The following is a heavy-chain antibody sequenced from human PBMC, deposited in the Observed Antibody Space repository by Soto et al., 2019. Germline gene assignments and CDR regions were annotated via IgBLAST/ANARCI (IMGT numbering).Heavy chain of an antibody. Sequence: QVQLVESGGGVVQPGRSLRLSCAASGFTFSSYGMHWVRQAPGKGLEWVAVIWYDGSNKYYADSVKGRFTISRDNSKNPLYLHMKSLSVEDTGVYYCARDQYYGSGRWYFDLWGRGTLVTVST. CDR3: ARDQYYGSGRWYFDL. D-gene: IGHD3-10*01. V-gene: IGHV3-33*01. CDR2: IWYDGSNK. J-gene: IGHJ2*01. CDR1: GFTFSSYG.